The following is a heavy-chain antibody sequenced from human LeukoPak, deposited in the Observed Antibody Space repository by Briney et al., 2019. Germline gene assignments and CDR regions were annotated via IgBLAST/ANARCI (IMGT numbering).Heavy chain of an antibody. V-gene: IGHV5-51*01. Sequence: GESLKISCKGSGYTFTAYWIGWVRQKPGKGLEFMGMIYPGDSDTRYSPSFQGQVTMSADKSINTAYLQWRSLQASDTATYYCARYSSSSFHYWGQGILVTASS. D-gene: IGHD4-11*01. CDR1: GYTFTAYW. CDR3: ARYSSSSFHY. J-gene: IGHJ4*02. CDR2: IYPGDSDT.